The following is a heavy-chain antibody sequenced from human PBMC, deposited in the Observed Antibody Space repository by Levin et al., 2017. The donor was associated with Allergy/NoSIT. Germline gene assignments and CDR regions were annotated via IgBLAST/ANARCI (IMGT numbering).Heavy chain of an antibody. CDR3: ARFEGGVVPAAAVDY. CDR1: KFTFSDYY. CDR2: ISSSGSTI. Sequence: GESLKISCAASKFTFSDYYMSWIRQAPGKGLEWVSYISSSGSTIYYADSVKGRFTISRDNAKNSLYLQMNSLRAEDTAVYYRARFEGGVVPAAAVDYWGQGTLVTVSS. D-gene: IGHD2-2*01. J-gene: IGHJ4*02. V-gene: IGHV3-11*01.